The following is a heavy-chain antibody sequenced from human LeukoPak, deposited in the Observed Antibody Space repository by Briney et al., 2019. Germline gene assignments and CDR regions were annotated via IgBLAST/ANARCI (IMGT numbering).Heavy chain of an antibody. CDR3: AELGITMIGGV. J-gene: IGHJ6*04. D-gene: IGHD3-10*02. V-gene: IGHV3-30*18. CDR2: ISYDGGNK. CDR1: GFTFSSYG. Sequence: GGSLRLSCAASGFTFSSYGMHWVRQAPGKGLEWVAVISYDGGNKYYADSVKGRFTISRDNSKNTLYLQMNNLTTEDTAVYYCAELGITMIGGVWGKGTTVTISS.